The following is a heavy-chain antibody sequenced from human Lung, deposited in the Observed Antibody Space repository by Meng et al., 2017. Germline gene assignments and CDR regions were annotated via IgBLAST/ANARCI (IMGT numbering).Heavy chain of an antibody. CDR2: IYWDDEK. Sequence: QITLKESGPALVKPTQTLTLTCTSSGSSLSTSGVAVGWIRQPPGKALEWLALIYWDDEKRYSPSLKSRLTINKDTSKNHVVLTMTNMDPVDTATYYCAHSWGSGYYFGPLDYWGQGTLVTVSS. V-gene: IGHV2-5*02. CDR1: GSSLSTSGVA. CDR3: AHSWGSGYYFGPLDY. J-gene: IGHJ4*02. D-gene: IGHD3-22*01.